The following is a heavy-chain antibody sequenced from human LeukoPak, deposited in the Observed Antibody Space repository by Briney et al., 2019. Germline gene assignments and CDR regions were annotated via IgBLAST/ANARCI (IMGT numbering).Heavy chain of an antibody. CDR3: AIDLSGIRDNY. CDR1: GFRFSDYH. CDR2: SRNRADSYTT. D-gene: IGHD3-10*01. Sequence: GGSLRLSCAVSGFRFSDYHMDWVRQAPGKGLDWVGRSRNRADSYTTDYAASVRGRFTISRDESKNSMYLQMNSLKTEDTAVYYCAIDLSGIRDNYWGQGTLVTVSS. J-gene: IGHJ4*02. V-gene: IGHV3-72*01.